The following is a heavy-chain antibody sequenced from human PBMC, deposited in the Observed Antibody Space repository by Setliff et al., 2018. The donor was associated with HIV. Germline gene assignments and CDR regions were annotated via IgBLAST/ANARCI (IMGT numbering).Heavy chain of an antibody. D-gene: IGHD2-8*02. V-gene: IGHV1-18*01. CDR2: IGGDNANI. CDR3: ARYAASGTGWFDP. Sequence: ASVKVSCKASGYDFTAYAISWVRQAPGQGLEWMGRIGGDNANIKFAQSFQGRVTMTTDTSTNTAYLELTSLRSDDTAVYYCARYAASGTGWFDPWGQGTQVTVS. CDR1: GYDFTAYA. J-gene: IGHJ5*02.